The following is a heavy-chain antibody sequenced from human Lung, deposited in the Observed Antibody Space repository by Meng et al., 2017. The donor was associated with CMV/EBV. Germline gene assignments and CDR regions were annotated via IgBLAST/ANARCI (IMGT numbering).Heavy chain of an antibody. Sequence: ESLKISCAASGFTFTSYAMSWIRQAPGKGLEWVSAISGSGGSTYYADSVKARFTISRDNSKNTLYLQINSLRAEDTAVYYCAKDGVGIQEGGMDVWGQGTTVTVSS. D-gene: IGHD3-3*01. J-gene: IGHJ6*02. CDR3: AKDGVGIQEGGMDV. V-gene: IGHV3-23*01. CDR2: ISGSGGST. CDR1: GFTFTSYA.